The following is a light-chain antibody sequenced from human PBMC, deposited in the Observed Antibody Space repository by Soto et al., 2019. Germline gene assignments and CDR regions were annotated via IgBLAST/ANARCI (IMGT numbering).Light chain of an antibody. CDR3: QQTLLSPPT. V-gene: IGKV1-39*01. CDR2: GAS. J-gene: IGKJ1*01. CDR1: QSITNY. Sequence: DIQMTQSPSSLSASVGDRVAITCRASQSITNYLNWYQQKPGKAPKLLFSGASNLQSGVPSGFSGSGFGTDFTLTISSLQPEDSAPYFCQQTLLSPPTFGQGTKVEIK.